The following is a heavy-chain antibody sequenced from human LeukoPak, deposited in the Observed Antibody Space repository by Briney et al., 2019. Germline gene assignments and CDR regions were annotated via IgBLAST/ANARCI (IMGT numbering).Heavy chain of an antibody. Sequence: ASVKVSCKASGYTFTSYDINWVRQATGQGLEWMGWMNPNSGNTGYAQKFQGRVTITRNTSISTAYMELSSLRSEDTAVYYCARVLSWRGRRDYYFDYWGQGTLVTVSS. J-gene: IGHJ4*02. V-gene: IGHV1-8*03. CDR3: ARVLSWRGRRDYYFDY. D-gene: IGHD3-10*01. CDR1: GYTFTSYD. CDR2: MNPNSGNT.